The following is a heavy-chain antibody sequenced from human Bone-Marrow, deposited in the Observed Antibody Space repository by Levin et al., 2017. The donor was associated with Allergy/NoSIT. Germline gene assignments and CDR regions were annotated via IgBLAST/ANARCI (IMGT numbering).Heavy chain of an antibody. CDR3: ARDWQSVGVSYFYMDV. J-gene: IGHJ6*03. CDR2: ISGSGDTT. Sequence: AGGSLRLSCVASELSFSLYELDWVRQAPGKGLEWVSYISGSGDTTHYADSVKGRFTVSRDNSKNSLYLQMDSLRAEDTGVYYCARDWQSVGVSYFYMDVWGRGTTVIVSS. CDR1: ELSFSLYE. V-gene: IGHV3-48*03. D-gene: IGHD3-10*01.